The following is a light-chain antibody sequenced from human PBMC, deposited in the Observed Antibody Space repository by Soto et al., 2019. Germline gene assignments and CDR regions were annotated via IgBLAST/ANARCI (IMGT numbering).Light chain of an antibody. J-gene: IGLJ7*01. Sequence: QAVVTQEPSLTVSPGGTVTLTCASSTGEVTSGYYPNWIQQKPGQAPRSLIYSTSNKHSWTPAXXSGSLLGGKAALTLSGXXXEXEXEXYCLLYYSGHVRLFGGGTQLTVL. V-gene: IGLV7-43*01. CDR2: STS. CDR1: TGEVTSGYY. CDR3: LLYYSGHVRL.